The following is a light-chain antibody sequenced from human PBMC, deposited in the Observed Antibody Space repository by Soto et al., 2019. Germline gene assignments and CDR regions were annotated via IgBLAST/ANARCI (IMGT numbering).Light chain of an antibody. CDR2: GNN. Sequence: QSVLTQPTSVSGAPGQWVTISCTGSSSNVGAGYEVHWYQQFPGTAPKLLIYGNNNRPSGVPDRFSGSKSGTSASLAITGLQAEDEADYFCQSYDSSLSVSVFGGGTKLTVL. CDR3: QSYDSSLSVSV. CDR1: SSNVGAGYE. V-gene: IGLV1-40*01. J-gene: IGLJ2*01.